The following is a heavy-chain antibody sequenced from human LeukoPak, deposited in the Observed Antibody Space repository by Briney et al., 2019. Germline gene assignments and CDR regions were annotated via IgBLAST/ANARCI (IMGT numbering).Heavy chain of an antibody. Sequence: SETLSLTCTVSGGSISSGSYHWSWIRQPAGKGLEWIGRIYISGSPNYNPSLESRVTVSLDTSKTQFSLKLSSVTAADTAVYYCAREGVTNTFDYWGQGSLVTVSS. J-gene: IGHJ4*02. CDR2: IYISGSP. CDR1: GGSISSGSYH. CDR3: AREGVTNTFDY. V-gene: IGHV4-61*02. D-gene: IGHD3-10*01.